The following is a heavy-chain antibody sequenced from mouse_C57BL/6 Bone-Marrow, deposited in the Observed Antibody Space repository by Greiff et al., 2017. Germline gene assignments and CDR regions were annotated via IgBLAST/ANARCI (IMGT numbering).Heavy chain of an antibody. J-gene: IGHJ4*01. CDR2: IDPSDSYT. D-gene: IGHD1-1*01. CDR3: ARGGRSYYYAMDY. CDR1: GYTFTSYW. V-gene: IGHV1-50*01. Sequence: VQLQQPGAELVKPGASVKLSCKASGYTFTSYWMQWVKQRPGQGLEWIGEIDPSDSYTNYNQKFKGKATLTVDTSSSTAYMQLSSLTSEDSAVYHCARGGRSYYYAMDYWGQGTSVTVSS.